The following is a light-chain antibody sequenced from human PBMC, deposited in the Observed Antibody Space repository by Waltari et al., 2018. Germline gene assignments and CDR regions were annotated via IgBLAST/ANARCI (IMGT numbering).Light chain of an antibody. J-gene: IGKJ5*01. CDR1: QDIRNY. CDR2: DSS. Sequence: DIQMTQSPSSLSASVGDRVTITCQASQDIRNYLNWYQHRPGKAPNLLNYDSSNLETGVPSRFSGSGSGTDFTFTISSLQPEDIATYYCQQYAYLPITFGQGTPLEI. CDR3: QQYAYLPIT. V-gene: IGKV1-33*01.